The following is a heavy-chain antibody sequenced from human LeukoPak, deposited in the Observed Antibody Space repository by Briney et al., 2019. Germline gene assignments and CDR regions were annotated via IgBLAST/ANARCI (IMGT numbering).Heavy chain of an antibody. CDR2: IYYGGST. J-gene: IGHJ4*02. V-gene: IGHV4-59*01. CDR3: AREPNPRYDILTGFDY. CDR1: GFSISSYY. Sequence: AETLSLTCTVSGFSISSYYWSWIRQPPGKGLEWIGYIYYGGSTNYNPSLKSRVTISVDTSKNQFSLKLSSVTAADTAVYYCAREPNPRYDILTGFDYWGQGTLVTVSS. D-gene: IGHD3-9*01.